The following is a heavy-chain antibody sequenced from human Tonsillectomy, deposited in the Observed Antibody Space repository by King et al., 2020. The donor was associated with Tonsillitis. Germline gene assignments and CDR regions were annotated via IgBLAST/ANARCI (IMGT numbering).Heavy chain of an antibody. D-gene: IGHD3-22*01. J-gene: IGHJ4*02. Sequence: VQLVESGGGLVQPGGSLRLSCVASGFNFSTYWMTWVRQAPGKGLEWVANIKEDGSEKYYVDSVKGRFTISRDNAKNSLYLEMSSLRAEDTALYYCARDPYYYDTHHFDYWGQGTLVAVSS. CDR2: IKEDGSEK. CDR3: ARDPYYYDTHHFDY. V-gene: IGHV3-7*03. CDR1: GFNFSTYW.